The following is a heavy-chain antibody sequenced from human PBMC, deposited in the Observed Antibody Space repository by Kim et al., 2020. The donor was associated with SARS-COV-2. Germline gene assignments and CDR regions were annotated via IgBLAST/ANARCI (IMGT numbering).Heavy chain of an antibody. CDR2: IIPIFGTA. V-gene: IGHV1-69*13. Sequence: SVKVSCKASGGTFSSYAISWVRQAPGQGLEWMGGIIPIFGTANYAQKFQGRVTITADESTSKAYMELSSLRSEDTAVYYCARETVSAVAGPAHDAFDIWGQGTMVTVSS. D-gene: IGHD6-19*01. CDR1: GGTFSSYA. J-gene: IGHJ3*02. CDR3: ARETVSAVAGPAHDAFDI.